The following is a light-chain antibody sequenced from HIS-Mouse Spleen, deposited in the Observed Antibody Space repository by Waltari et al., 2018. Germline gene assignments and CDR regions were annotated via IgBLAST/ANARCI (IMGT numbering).Light chain of an antibody. V-gene: IGLV3-21*03. CDR3: QVWDSSSDHVV. J-gene: IGLJ2*01. CDR1: NIGRKS. Sequence: SYVLTQPPSVSVAPGKTARITCGGNNIGRKSVHWYQQKQGRAPVLVVYDDSDRPSGIPERFSGSNSGNTATLTISRVEAGDEADYYCQVWDSSSDHVVFGGGTKLTVL. CDR2: DDS.